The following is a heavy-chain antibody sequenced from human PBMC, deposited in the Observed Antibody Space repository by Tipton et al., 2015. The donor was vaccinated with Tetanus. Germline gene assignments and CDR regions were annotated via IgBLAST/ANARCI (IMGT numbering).Heavy chain of an antibody. Sequence: TLSLTCAVYGGSSTAYYWSWIRQPPGEGLEWIASVYYDGSAYTNPSLKSRIAISIDTSGSQFSLKVHSVTAADTAFYYCTRHVVEAVPRWFDPWGQGTLVTVSS. CDR3: TRHVVEAVPRWFDP. V-gene: IGHV4-34*01. D-gene: IGHD2-2*01. CDR2: VYYDGSA. J-gene: IGHJ5*02. CDR1: GGSSTAYY.